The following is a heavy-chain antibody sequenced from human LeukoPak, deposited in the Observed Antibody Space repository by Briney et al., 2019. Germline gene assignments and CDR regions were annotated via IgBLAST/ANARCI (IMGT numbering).Heavy chain of an antibody. CDR3: ARPGERSRRDWNLDQ. V-gene: IGHV5-51*01. D-gene: IGHD1-1*01. CDR1: GYSFPDYW. Sequence: GESLKISCKGSGYSFPDYWIGWVRQVPGKGLEWMGIVYPRDSDTRYSPSFQGQVTISADKSISTAYLQWSSLKASDTAVYYCARPGERSRRDWNLDQWGQGTLVTVSS. CDR2: VYPRDSDT. J-gene: IGHJ4*02.